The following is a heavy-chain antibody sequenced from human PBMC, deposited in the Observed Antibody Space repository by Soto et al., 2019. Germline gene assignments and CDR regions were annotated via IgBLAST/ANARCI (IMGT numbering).Heavy chain of an antibody. CDR3: ARKHSLDYIRWGLDP. V-gene: IGHV1-2*02. J-gene: IGHJ5*02. D-gene: IGHD4-4*01. CDR1: GYPFSDNQ. CDR2: INPKSDDA. Sequence: ASVKVSCKASGYPFSDNQIHWLRRAPGQGLEWMGRINPKSDDANYAQKFQGRVTMTRDTSIDTAYLELTGLTSDDTATYYCARKHSLDYIRWGLDPWGQGTLVTVSS.